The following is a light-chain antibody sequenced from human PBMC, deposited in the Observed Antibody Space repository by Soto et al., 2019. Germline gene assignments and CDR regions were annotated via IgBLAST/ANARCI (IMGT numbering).Light chain of an antibody. V-gene: IGKV1-5*01. J-gene: IGKJ1*01. CDR3: QQYNTYSPAT. Sequence: QMTQSPSTLSASVGDRVTITCRASHSISTWLAWFQQKPGKAPRLLIYDASSLEDGVPSRFSGGGSGTEFTLTISSLQPDDFATYYCQQYNTYSPATFGQGTKVEV. CDR2: DAS. CDR1: HSISTW.